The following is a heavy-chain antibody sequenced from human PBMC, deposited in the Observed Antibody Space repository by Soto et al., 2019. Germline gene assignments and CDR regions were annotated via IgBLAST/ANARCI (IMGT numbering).Heavy chain of an antibody. Sequence: PGESLKISCKGSGYSFTSYWIGWVRQMPGKGLEWMGIIYPGDSDTRYSPSFQGQVTISADKSISTAYLQWSSLKASDTAMYYCARHIGRHCSGGSCYSDYWGQGTLVTVSS. D-gene: IGHD2-15*01. CDR1: GYSFTSYW. V-gene: IGHV5-51*01. CDR2: IYPGDSDT. J-gene: IGHJ4*02. CDR3: ARHIGRHCSGGSCYSDY.